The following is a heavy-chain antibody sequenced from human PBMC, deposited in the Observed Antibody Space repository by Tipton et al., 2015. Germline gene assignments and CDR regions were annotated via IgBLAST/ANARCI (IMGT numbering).Heavy chain of an antibody. V-gene: IGHV4-4*07. CDR2: IYTSGRT. D-gene: IGHD2-2*03. CDR1: GGSISNYY. Sequence: GLVKPSETLSLTCTVSGGSISNYYWSWIRQPAGKGLEWIGRIYTSGRTKYNPSLKSRVTMSLDTSKNQCSLRLISVTAADTAVYYCARMDILGNWFDPWGQGTLVTVSS. CDR3: ARMDILGNWFDP. J-gene: IGHJ5*02.